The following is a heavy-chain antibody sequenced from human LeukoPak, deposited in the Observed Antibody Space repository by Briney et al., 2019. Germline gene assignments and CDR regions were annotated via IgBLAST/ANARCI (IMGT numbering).Heavy chain of an antibody. J-gene: IGHJ4*02. D-gene: IGHD1-26*01. CDR3: ARVLYSGSYYLYY. V-gene: IGHV3-21*01. Sequence: GGSLRLSCAASGFTFSSYSMNWVRQAPGKGLEWVSSISSSSSYIYYADSVKGRFTISRDNAKNSLYLQMNSLRAEDTAVYYCARVLYSGSYYLYYWGQGTLVTVSS. CDR1: GFTFSSYS. CDR2: ISSSSSYI.